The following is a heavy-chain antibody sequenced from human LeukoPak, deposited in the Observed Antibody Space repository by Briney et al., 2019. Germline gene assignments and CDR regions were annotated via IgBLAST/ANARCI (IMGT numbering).Heavy chain of an antibody. CDR2: IYPGDSDT. CDR1: GYTFTSYW. Sequence: KVSCKASGYTFTSYWIGWVRQMPGKGLEWMGIIYPGDSDTRYSPSFQGQVTISADKSISTAYLQWSSLKASDTAMYYCASDYYRIDAFDIWGQGTMVTVSS. D-gene: IGHD4/OR15-4a*01. J-gene: IGHJ3*02. CDR3: ASDYYRIDAFDI. V-gene: IGHV5-51*01.